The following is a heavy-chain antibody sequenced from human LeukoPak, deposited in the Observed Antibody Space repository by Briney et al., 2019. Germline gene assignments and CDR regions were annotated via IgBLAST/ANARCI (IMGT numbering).Heavy chain of an antibody. CDR3: ARNPGYCSSTSCYSWFDP. CDR1: GGSISSYY. J-gene: IGHJ5*02. CDR2: IYYSGST. Sequence: PSETLSLTCTVFGGSISSYYWSWIRQPPGKGLEWIGYIYYSGSTNYNPSLKSRVTISVDTSKNQFSLKLSSVTAADTAVYYCARNPGYCSSTSCYSWFDPWGQGTLVTVSS. V-gene: IGHV4-59*01. D-gene: IGHD2-2*02.